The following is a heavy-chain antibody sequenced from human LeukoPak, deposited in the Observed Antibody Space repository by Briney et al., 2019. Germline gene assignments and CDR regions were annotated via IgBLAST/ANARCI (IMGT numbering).Heavy chain of an antibody. D-gene: IGHD1-26*01. V-gene: IGHV3-53*01. Sequence: GGSLRLSCAASGFTVSRSYMSWVRQAPGKGLEWVSVIYSGGSTYYADSVKGRFTISRDNSKNSLYLQMNSLRAEDTAVYYCARVDRGSYLMFYYVDYWGQGTLVTVSS. CDR1: GFTVSRSY. CDR2: IYSGGST. CDR3: ARVDRGSYLMFYYVDY. J-gene: IGHJ4*02.